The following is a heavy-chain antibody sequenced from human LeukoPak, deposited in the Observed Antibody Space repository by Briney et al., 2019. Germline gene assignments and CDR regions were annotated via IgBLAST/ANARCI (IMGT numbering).Heavy chain of an antibody. J-gene: IGHJ4*02. D-gene: IGHD4-23*01. CDR3: ASLPATVAETMH. V-gene: IGHV1-69*13. Sequence: ASVKVSCKASGGTFSSYAISWVRQAPGQGLEWMGGIIPIFGTANYAQKFQGRVTITADESTSTAYMELSSLRSEDTAVYYCASLPATVAETMHWGQGTLVTVSS. CDR1: GGTFSSYA. CDR2: IIPIFGTA.